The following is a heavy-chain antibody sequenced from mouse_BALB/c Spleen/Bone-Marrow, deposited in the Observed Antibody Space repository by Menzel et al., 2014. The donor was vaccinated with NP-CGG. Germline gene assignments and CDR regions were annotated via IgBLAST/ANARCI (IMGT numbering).Heavy chain of an antibody. CDR2: IYPVSGST. Sequence: LQQSGSELVRPGASVKLSCKASGYTFTCYWMHWVKQRPGQGLEWIGNIYPVSGSTNYDEKFKSKATLTVDTSSSTAYMQLSSLTSEDSAVYYCTRVNEYGRAWFAYWGQGTLVTVSA. V-gene: IGHV1S22*01. CDR3: TRVNEYGRAWFAY. D-gene: IGHD5-2*01. J-gene: IGHJ3*01. CDR1: GYTFTCYW.